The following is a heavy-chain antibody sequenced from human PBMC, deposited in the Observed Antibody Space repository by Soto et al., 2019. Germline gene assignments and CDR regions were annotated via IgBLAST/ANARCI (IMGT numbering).Heavy chain of an antibody. Sequence: SETLSHTCTVSGDSIIVHYWSWIRQPPGRGLEWIGYAHYSESRNYKYNPSLKSRVTISVDTSKRHFSLKLSSVTAADTAVYYCGALCSSTWCYGMDVWGQGTTVT. J-gene: IGHJ6*02. V-gene: IGHV4-59*11. D-gene: IGHD2-2*01. CDR3: GALCSSTWCYGMDV. CDR1: GDSIIVHY. CDR2: AHYSESRNY.